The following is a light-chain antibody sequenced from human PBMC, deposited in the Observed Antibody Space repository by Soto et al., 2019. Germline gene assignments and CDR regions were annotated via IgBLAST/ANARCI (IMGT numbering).Light chain of an antibody. CDR2: AAS. J-gene: IGKJ1*01. V-gene: IGKV1D-8*01. CDR3: QQYYSFPWT. CDR1: QGIGSY. Sequence: VIWMTQSPSLLSASTRDRVTISCRMSQGIGSYLAWYQQKPGKAPELLIYAASTLQSGVPSRFSGSGSGTDFTLTISCLQSEDFATYYCQQYYSFPWTFGQGTKVDIK.